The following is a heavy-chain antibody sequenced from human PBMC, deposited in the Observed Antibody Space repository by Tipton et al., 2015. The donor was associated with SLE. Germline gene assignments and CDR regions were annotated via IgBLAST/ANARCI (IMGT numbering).Heavy chain of an antibody. D-gene: IGHD5-12*01. V-gene: IGHV3-48*03. J-gene: IGHJ4*02. CDR2: ISRSTGTT. Sequence: SLRLSCVASGFTLSNYEMSWVRQAPGKGLEWLSYISRSTGTTYSADSVKGRFTISRDNAKDSLHLHMSRLTAEDAAIYYCARDSRWLPDYWGQGTLVTVSS. CDR3: ARDSRWLPDY. CDR1: GFTLSNYE.